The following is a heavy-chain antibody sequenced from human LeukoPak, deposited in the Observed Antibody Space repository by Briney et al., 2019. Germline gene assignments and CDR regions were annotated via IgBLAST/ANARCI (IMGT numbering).Heavy chain of an antibody. CDR1: GFTFSSYS. D-gene: IGHD6-13*01. CDR3: ARESIAAAGSNWFDP. V-gene: IGHV3-21*01. CDR2: ISSSSSYI. Sequence: GGSLRLSCAASGFTFSSYSMNWVRQAPGKGLEWVSSISSSSSYIYYADSVKGRFTISRDNSKNTLYLQMNSLRAEDTAVYYCARESIAAAGSNWFDPWGQGTLVTVSS. J-gene: IGHJ5*02.